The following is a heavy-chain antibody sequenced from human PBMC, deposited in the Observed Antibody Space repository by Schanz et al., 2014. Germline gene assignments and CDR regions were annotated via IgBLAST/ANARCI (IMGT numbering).Heavy chain of an antibody. J-gene: IGHJ5*02. CDR2: VHSSGST. V-gene: IGHV4-59*08. D-gene: IGHD4-4*01. CDR3: ARHLPGGYNNHGWFDP. Sequence: QVQLQESGPGLVKPSETLSLTCTVSGGSIRGYYCSWIRQPPGKGLEWIGYVHSSGSTNYNSSLKRRHTINVHAPKTQFPVNFRGVTAADTAVYYCARHLPGGYNNHGWFDPWGQGTLVTVSS. CDR1: GGSIRGYY.